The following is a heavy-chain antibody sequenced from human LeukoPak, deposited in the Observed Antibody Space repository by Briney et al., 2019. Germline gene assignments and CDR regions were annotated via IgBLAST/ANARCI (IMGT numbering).Heavy chain of an antibody. CDR2: IKQDGSEK. D-gene: IGHD3-9*01. Sequence: GGSLRLSCAASGFTFSSYWMSWVRQAPGKGLEWVANIKQDGSEKYYVDSVKGRFTISRDNAKNSLYLQMNSLRAEDTAVYYCARSLRYFDWLLPYFDYWGQGTLVTVSS. V-gene: IGHV3-7*01. CDR3: ARSLRYFDWLLPYFDY. J-gene: IGHJ4*02. CDR1: GFTFSSYW.